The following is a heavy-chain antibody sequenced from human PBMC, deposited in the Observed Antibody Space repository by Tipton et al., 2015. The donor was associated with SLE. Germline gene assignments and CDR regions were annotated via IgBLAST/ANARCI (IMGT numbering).Heavy chain of an antibody. CDR2: INHSGNT. CDR3: ARHFSGSYSFDY. CDR1: SGSFSGYY. V-gene: IGHV4-34*01. D-gene: IGHD1-26*01. Sequence: TLSLTCAVDSGSFSGYYWNWIRQAPGKGLEWIGEINHSGNTNYNPSLKSRVTISVDTSKSQFSLKLRSVTAADTALYYCARHFSGSYSFDYWGQGKLVTVSS. J-gene: IGHJ4*02.